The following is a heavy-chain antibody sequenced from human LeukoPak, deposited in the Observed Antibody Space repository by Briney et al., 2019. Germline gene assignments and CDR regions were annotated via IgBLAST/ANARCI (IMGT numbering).Heavy chain of an antibody. CDR2: IYYSGST. CDR3: AREDYGHNWFDP. D-gene: IGHD4-17*01. CDR1: DGSISSGGYY. J-gene: IGHJ5*02. V-gene: IGHV4-31*03. Sequence: SQTLSLTCTVSDGSISSGGYYWSWIRQHPGKGLEWIGYIYYSGSTYYNPSLKSRVTISVDTSKNQFSLKLSSVTAADTAVYYCAREDYGHNWFDPWGQGTLVTVSS.